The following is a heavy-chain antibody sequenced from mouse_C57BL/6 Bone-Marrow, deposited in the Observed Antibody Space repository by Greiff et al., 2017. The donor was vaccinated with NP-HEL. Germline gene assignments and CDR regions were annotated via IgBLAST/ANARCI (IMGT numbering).Heavy chain of an antibody. V-gene: IGHV8-8*01. J-gene: IGHJ3*01. Sequence: QVTLKESGPGILQPSPTLSLTCSFSGFSLSTFGMGVGWIRPPSGKGLEWLAHIWWGGDKYYNPALKKRPTISKDTSKNQLFLKIANVDTADTATYYCARSTVYSWFAYWGQGTLVTVSA. CDR2: IWWGGDK. D-gene: IGHD2-12*01. CDR3: ARSTVYSWFAY. CDR1: GFSLSTFGMG.